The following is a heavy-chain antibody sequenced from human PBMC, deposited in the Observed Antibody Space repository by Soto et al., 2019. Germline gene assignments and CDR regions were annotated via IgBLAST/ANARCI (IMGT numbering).Heavy chain of an antibody. CDR3: ARPPHDYYASNGFDP. J-gene: IGHJ5*02. D-gene: IGHD3-22*01. V-gene: IGHV1-18*01. Sequence: VQLVQSGAEVKKPGASVKVSCKASGYTFTSYGISWVRQAPGPGLEWMGWISAYNGNTNYAQKLQDRVTLTTDTCPCAAYIELGSLRSDDTALYYCARPPHDYYASNGFDPWGQGTLVTVAS. CDR1: GYTFTSYG. CDR2: ISAYNGNT.